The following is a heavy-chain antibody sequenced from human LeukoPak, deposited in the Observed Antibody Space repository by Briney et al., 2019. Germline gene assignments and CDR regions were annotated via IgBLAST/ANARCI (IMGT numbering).Heavy chain of an antibody. CDR3: AKSFGPVRLGYFDY. V-gene: IGHV3-23*01. J-gene: IGHJ4*02. D-gene: IGHD3-10*01. CDR1: GFTFSSYA. Sequence: GGSLRLSCAASGFTFSSYAMSWVRQAPGKGLEWVSAISGSGGSTYYADSVRGRFTISRDNSKNTLYLQMNSLRAEDTAVYYCAKSFGPVRLGYFDYWGQGTLVTVSS. CDR2: ISGSGGST.